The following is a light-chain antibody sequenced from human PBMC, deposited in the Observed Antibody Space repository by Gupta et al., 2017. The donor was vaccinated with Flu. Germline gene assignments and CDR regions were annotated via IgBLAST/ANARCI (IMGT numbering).Light chain of an antibody. CDR1: SGHTSST. Sequence: QLVLTQSPSASASLGASVKVTCTLSSGHTSSTIAWHQLQPDKGPRFLMKVNSDGTHSKGDGIPGRFSGSSSGAERYLITSSLQSEDEADYYCQTWGTGIRVFGGGTKVTVL. CDR2: VNSDGTH. CDR3: QTWGTGIRV. V-gene: IGLV4-69*01. J-gene: IGLJ3*02.